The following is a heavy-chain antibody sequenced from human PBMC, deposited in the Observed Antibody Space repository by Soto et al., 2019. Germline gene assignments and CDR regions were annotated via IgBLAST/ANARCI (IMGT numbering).Heavy chain of an antibody. V-gene: IGHV4-39*01. J-gene: IGHJ4*02. Sequence: PSETLSLTCPVSGGSVTNSSYYWGWIRQSPGKGLEWIGSVYYRGRSYSKSSVKSRVIISVDTSKNRFSLSLNSVTASDTAVYFCVSQRTTVPTQAYFDYWGPGALVTVSS. CDR3: VSQRTTVPTQAYFDY. CDR1: GGSVTNSSYY. D-gene: IGHD4-17*01. CDR2: VYYRGRS.